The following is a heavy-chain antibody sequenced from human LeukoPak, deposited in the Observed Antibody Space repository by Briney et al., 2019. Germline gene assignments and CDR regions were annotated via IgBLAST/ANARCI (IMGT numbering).Heavy chain of an antibody. D-gene: IGHD4-23*01. CDR1: GFTFSSYA. V-gene: IGHV3-64*01. Sequence: GGSLRLSCAASGFTFSSYAMHWVRQAPGKGLEYVSAISSNGGSTYYANSVKGRFTISRDNSKNTLYLQMGSLRAEDMAVYYCATDQGGGYGGNYGYWGQGTLVTVSS. J-gene: IGHJ4*02. CDR2: ISSNGGST. CDR3: ATDQGGGYGGNYGY.